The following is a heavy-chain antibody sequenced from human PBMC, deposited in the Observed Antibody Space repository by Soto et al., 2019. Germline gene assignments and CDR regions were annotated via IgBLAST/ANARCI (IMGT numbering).Heavy chain of an antibody. V-gene: IGHV3-53*04. Sequence: EVPLVESGGGLVQPGGSLRLSCAASVFTVSSNYMSWVRQAPGKGLAWVSVIYSGGSTYYADSVKGRFTISRHNSENTLYLQMNSLRAEDTAVYYCARGLSSREGFDYWGQGTLVTVSS. J-gene: IGHJ4*02. D-gene: IGHD6-13*01. CDR2: IYSGGST. CDR1: VFTVSSNY. CDR3: ARGLSSREGFDY.